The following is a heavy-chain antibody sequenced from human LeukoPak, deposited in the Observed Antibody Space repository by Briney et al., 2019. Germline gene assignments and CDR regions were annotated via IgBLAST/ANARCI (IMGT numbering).Heavy chain of an antibody. D-gene: IGHD2-21*02. CDR2: IIPIFGTA. J-gene: IGHJ4*02. CDR1: GGTFSSYA. Sequence: GASVKVSCKASGGTFSSYAISWVRQAPGQGLERMGGIIPIFGTANYARKFQGRVTITADESTSTAYMELSSLRSEDTAVYYCARDNCGGDCYPSDWGQGTLVTVSS. CDR3: ARDNCGGDCYPSD. V-gene: IGHV1-69*13.